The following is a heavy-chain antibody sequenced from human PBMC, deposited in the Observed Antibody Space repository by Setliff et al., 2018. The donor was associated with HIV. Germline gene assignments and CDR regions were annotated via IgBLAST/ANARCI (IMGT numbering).Heavy chain of an antibody. Sequence: ASVKVSCKASGYTFSSNYMHWVRQAPGQGLEWMGLINPTGDITFYPQKFQARVTMTRDTSASTVYLELRSLRSEDTAVYFCARDPAPSSSASYFQHWGQGTPVTV. J-gene: IGHJ1*01. CDR1: GYTFSSNY. V-gene: IGHV1-46*01. D-gene: IGHD6-6*01. CDR3: ARDPAPSSSASYFQH. CDR2: INPTGDIT.